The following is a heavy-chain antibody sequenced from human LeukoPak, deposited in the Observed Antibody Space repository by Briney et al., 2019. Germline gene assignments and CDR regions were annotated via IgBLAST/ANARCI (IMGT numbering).Heavy chain of an antibody. J-gene: IGHJ4*02. Sequence: PGGSLRLSCTASGLTVSSNYMSWVRQAPGKGLEWVSEIYSDGTTYYAASVKGRFSISRDNSKNTVYLQMNSLRAEDTAVYYCAKRPLGYCSGGSCTDYWGQGTLVTISS. D-gene: IGHD2-15*01. CDR3: AKRPLGYCSGGSCTDY. V-gene: IGHV3-53*01. CDR1: GLTVSSNY. CDR2: IYSDGTT.